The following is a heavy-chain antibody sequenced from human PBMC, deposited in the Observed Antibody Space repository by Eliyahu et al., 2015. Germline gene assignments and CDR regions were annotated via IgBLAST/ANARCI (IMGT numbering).Heavy chain of an antibody. Sequence: EVHLLESGGGLVQPGGSRRLSCXASGFAFGDYGMTWVPPGPGKGVGGGGAISGSGGTTYYADSVKGRCAISRDNSKNTVYLQMSNMRAEDTAVYYCTRSVSASNLNFDWGQGTLVTVSS. V-gene: IGHV3-23*01. CDR1: GFAFGDYG. CDR2: ISGSGGTT. CDR3: TRSVSASNLNFD. J-gene: IGHJ4*01. D-gene: IGHD3-9*01.